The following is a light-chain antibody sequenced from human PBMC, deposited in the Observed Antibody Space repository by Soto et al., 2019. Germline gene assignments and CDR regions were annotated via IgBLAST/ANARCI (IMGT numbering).Light chain of an antibody. CDR1: SGHSSYA. V-gene: IGLV4-69*01. J-gene: IGLJ2*01. CDR3: QTWGTGNVV. CDR2: LNSDGSH. Sequence: QPVLTQSPSASASLGASVKLTCTLSSGHSSYAIAWHQQQPEKGPRYLMKLNSDGSHSKGDGIPDRFSGSISGAERYLTISSLHSEDEADYYCQTWGTGNVVFGGGTKVTVL.